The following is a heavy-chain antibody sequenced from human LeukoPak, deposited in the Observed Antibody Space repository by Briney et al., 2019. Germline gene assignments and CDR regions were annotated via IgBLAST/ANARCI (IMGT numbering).Heavy chain of an antibody. CDR3: AREYKDYDGDGYYYDY. Sequence: SETLSLTCTVSGDSISSYYWSWIRQPAGKGLEWIGRIYAGGNTDHNPSLKSRVTMSVDSSKNHFSLRLRSVTAADTAVYYCAREYKDYDGDGYYYDYWGQGTLVTVSS. CDR1: GDSISSYY. V-gene: IGHV4-4*07. D-gene: IGHD2-21*02. CDR2: IYAGGNT. J-gene: IGHJ4*02.